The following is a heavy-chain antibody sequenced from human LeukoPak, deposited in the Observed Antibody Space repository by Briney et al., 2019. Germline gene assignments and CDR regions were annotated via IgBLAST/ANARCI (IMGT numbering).Heavy chain of an antibody. V-gene: IGHV3-33*01. J-gene: IGHJ3*02. Sequence: GRSLRLSCAASGFTFSSCGMHWVRQAPGKGLEWVAVILNDGRQEKYAASVKGRFTITRDNSKNTLFLQMNSLRAEDTAVYYCARDDALGDNALDIWGQGTMVTVSS. CDR3: ARDDALGDNALDI. CDR1: GFTFSSCG. CDR2: ILNDGRQE. D-gene: IGHD3-16*01.